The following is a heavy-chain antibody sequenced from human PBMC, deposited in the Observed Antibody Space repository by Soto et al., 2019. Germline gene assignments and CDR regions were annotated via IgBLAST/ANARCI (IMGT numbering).Heavy chain of an antibody. Sequence: QVQLVESGGGVVQPGRSLRLSCAASGFTFSTYGMHLVRQAPGKGLEWVAVISYDGNNKYYADSVKGRFTISRDNSKNTLYLQMSSLRAEDTAVYYCAKSVYNWNDGFFDYWGQGTLVTVSS. J-gene: IGHJ4*02. D-gene: IGHD1-1*01. V-gene: IGHV3-30*18. CDR2: ISYDGNNK. CDR1: GFTFSTYG. CDR3: AKSVYNWNDGFFDY.